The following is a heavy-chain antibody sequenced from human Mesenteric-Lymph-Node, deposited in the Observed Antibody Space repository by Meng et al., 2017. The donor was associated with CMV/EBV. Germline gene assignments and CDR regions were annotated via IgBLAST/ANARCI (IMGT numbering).Heavy chain of an antibody. D-gene: IGHD3-3*01. Sequence: ASVKVSCKASGYTFTSYYMHWVRQAPGQGLEWMGIINPSGGSTSYAQKFQGRVTMTRDTSTSTVYMELSSLRSEDTAVYYCARGEGSYDFWSGYSDHYSLDVWGQGTTVTVSS. V-gene: IGHV1-46*01. CDR1: GYTFTSYY. CDR3: ARGEGSYDFWSGYSDHYSLDV. CDR2: INPSGGST. J-gene: IGHJ6*02.